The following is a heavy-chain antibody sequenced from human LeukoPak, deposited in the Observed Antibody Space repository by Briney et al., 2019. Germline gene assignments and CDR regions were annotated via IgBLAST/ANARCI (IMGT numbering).Heavy chain of an antibody. CDR3: ASLGRITIFGVVTNDAFDI. Sequence: ASVKVSCKASGGTFSSYAISWVRQAPGQGLEWMGITNPSGGSTSYAQKFQGRVTMTRDTSTSTVYMELSSLRSEDTAVYYCASLGRITIFGVVTNDAFDIWGQGTMVTVSS. D-gene: IGHD3-3*01. CDR1: GGTFSSYA. V-gene: IGHV1-46*01. J-gene: IGHJ3*02. CDR2: TNPSGGST.